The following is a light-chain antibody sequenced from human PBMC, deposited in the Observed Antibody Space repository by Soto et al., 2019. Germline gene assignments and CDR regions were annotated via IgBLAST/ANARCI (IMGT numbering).Light chain of an antibody. CDR3: QQSYSAIT. CDR2: AAS. V-gene: IGKV1-39*01. Sequence: DIQMTQSPSSLSASVGYIVTITCRASQSISSYLNWYQQKPGKAPKLLIYAASSLQSGVPSRFSGSGSGTDFTLTISSLQPEDFATYYCQQSYSAITFGQGTRLEIK. CDR1: QSISSY. J-gene: IGKJ5*01.